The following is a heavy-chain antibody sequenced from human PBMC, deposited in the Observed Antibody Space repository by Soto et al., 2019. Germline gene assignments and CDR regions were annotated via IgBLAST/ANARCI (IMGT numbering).Heavy chain of an antibody. CDR2: ISSSSSYI. V-gene: IGHV3-21*01. CDR3: ARDERDYYGSGPFDY. D-gene: IGHD3-10*01. Sequence: EVQLVESGGGLVKPGGSLRLYCAASGFTFSSYSMNWVRQAPGKGLEWVSSISSSSSYIYYADSVKGRFTISRDNAKNSLYLQMNSLRAEDTAVYYCARDERDYYGSGPFDYWGQGTLVTVSS. J-gene: IGHJ4*02. CDR1: GFTFSSYS.